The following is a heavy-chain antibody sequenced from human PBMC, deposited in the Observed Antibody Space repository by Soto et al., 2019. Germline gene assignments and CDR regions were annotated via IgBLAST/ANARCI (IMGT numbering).Heavy chain of an antibody. D-gene: IGHD6-13*01. CDR1: GFTCSDYY. J-gene: IGHJ5*02. CDR2: ISSSTSHT. CDR3: ARDCESSSWYECLANWFDP. V-gene: IGHV3-11*06. Sequence: GGSLRLSCAVSGFTCSDYYMTWIRQAPGKGLEWVSYISSSTSHTNYADSVKGRFTISRDNAKNTLYLQMNSLRAEDTAVYYCARDCESSSWYECLANWFDPWGQGPLVTVSS.